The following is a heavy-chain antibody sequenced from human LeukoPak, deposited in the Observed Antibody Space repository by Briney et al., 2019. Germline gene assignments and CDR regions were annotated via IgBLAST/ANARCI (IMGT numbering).Heavy chain of an antibody. CDR1: GFTFSSYW. J-gene: IGHJ4*02. CDR3: ASPLNYYGSER. V-gene: IGHV3-7*01. D-gene: IGHD3-10*01. Sequence: GGSLRLSCATSGFTFSSYWMSWVRQAPGKGLEWVANIKQDGTEKHYVDSVKGRFTISRDNAKNSLYLQMNSLRAEDTAVYYCASPLNYYGSERWGQGTLVTVSS. CDR2: IKQDGTEK.